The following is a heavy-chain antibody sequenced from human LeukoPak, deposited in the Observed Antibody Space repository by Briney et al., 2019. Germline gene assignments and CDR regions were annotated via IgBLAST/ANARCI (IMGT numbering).Heavy chain of an antibody. CDR3: ARGPVTTYYYYYGMDV. D-gene: IGHD4-17*01. Sequence: SETLSLTCAVYGVSFSGYYWSWIRQPPGKGLEWIGEINHSGSTNYNPSLKSRVTISVDTSKNQFSLKLSSVTAADTAVYYCARGPVTTYYYYYGMDVWGQGTTVTVS. CDR1: GVSFSGYY. V-gene: IGHV4-34*01. CDR2: INHSGST. J-gene: IGHJ6*02.